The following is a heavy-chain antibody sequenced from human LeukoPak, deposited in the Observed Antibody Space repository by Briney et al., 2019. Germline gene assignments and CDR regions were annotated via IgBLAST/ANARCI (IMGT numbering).Heavy chain of an antibody. CDR3: ARQGYSSGYYFDS. J-gene: IGHJ4*02. V-gene: IGHV4-39*01. Sequence: SETLSLTCTVSGGSISTGSYFWGWIRQPPGKGLEWIGSIYYSGSTYYSPSLKSRVTISVDTSRNQFSLELRTVTAADTAVYYCARQGYSSGYYFDSWGQGTLATVSS. CDR1: GGSISTGSYF. CDR2: IYYSGST. D-gene: IGHD5-18*01.